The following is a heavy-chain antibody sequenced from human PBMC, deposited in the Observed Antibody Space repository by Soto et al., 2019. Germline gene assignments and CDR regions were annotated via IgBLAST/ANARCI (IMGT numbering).Heavy chain of an antibody. Sequence: LLESGGGLVQPGGSLRLSCAASGLTFPSYAMNWVRQAPGKGLEWVSAIGGSGVNTYYADSVKGRFTISRDNSKNTVYLQMNSLRAEDTAVYYCAKGSSSTQYLNYYFYHMDVWGKGTTVSVSS. CDR1: GLTFPSYA. J-gene: IGHJ6*03. CDR3: AKGSSSTQYLNYYFYHMDV. V-gene: IGHV3-23*01. D-gene: IGHD2-2*01. CDR2: IGGSGVNT.